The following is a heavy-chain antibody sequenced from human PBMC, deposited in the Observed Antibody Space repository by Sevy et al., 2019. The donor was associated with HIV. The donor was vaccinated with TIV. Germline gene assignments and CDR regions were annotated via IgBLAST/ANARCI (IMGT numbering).Heavy chain of an antibody. Sequence: GGSLRLSCAASGFTVNSNYMTWVRQAPGKGLEGVSVIHSYDTTYHADSVKDGLSIFRYNFKNTLYHHMSSMRAEDTAVYYCARGKSGYGYALNYWGQGTLVTVSS. CDR2: IHSYDTT. CDR1: GFTVNSNY. J-gene: IGHJ4*02. D-gene: IGHD5-18*01. CDR3: ARGKSGYGYALNY. V-gene: IGHV3-66*01.